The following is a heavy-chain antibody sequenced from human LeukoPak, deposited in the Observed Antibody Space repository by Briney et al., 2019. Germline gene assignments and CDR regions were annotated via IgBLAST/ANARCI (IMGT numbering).Heavy chain of an antibody. J-gene: IGHJ5*02. CDR2: IYSSGST. CDR1: GGSINSYY. CDR3: ARDWFDP. Sequence: SETLSPTCTVSGGSINSYYWSWIRQPAGKGLEWIGRIYSSGSTNYNPSLKSRVTLSVDTSKNHFSLKLSSVTAADTAVYYCARDWFDPWGQGTLVTVSS. V-gene: IGHV4-4*07.